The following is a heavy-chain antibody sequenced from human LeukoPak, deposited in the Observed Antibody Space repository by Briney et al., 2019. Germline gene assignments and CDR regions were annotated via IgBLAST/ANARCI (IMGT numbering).Heavy chain of an antibody. CDR3: ARVGGSDSTGHYSVDY. CDR2: LQHSGIT. CDR1: GYSLTTVYW. J-gene: IGHJ4*02. V-gene: IGHV4-38-2*01. D-gene: IGHD3-22*01. Sequence: SGTLSLTCAVSGYSLTTVYWWGWIRQTPGRGLEWIGSLQHSGITSYNPSLKRRVTISVETVKNQFSLRLTSVTAADTAVYYCARVGGSDSTGHYSVDYWGQGTLVTVSS.